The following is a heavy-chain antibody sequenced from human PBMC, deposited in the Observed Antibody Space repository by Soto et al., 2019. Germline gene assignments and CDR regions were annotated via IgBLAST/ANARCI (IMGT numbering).Heavy chain of an antibody. CDR2: IYYAGTT. J-gene: IGHJ5*01. V-gene: IGHV4-59*08. D-gene: IGHD3-22*01. CDR1: GGSLSGYY. Sequence: PSETLSLTCSISGGSLSGYYWTLTRQPPGKGLEWIGYIYYAGTTTYNPSLKNRVTISLDTPKNHFSLKMDSVTAADTAVYYCTRLGGFYQDPLSRGHGLLITV. CDR3: TRLGGFYQDPLS.